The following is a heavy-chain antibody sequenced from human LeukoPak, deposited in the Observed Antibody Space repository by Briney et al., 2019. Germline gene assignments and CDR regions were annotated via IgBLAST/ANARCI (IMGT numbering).Heavy chain of an antibody. CDR1: EFTFSNYV. V-gene: IGHV3-23*01. Sequence: PGGSLRLSCAASEFTFSNYVMYWVRQVPGKGLEGVLGIIGTSSYTYSADFVKGRFTISRDNSMNTLWLQMNSLRVEDTAVYYCAKGSNFYASGSHFDVWGQGTLVTVSS. D-gene: IGHD3-10*01. J-gene: IGHJ4*02. CDR3: AKGSNFYASGSHFDV. CDR2: IIGTSSYT.